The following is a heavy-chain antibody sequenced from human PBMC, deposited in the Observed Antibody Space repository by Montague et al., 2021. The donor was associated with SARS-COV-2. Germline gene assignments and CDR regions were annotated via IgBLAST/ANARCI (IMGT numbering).Heavy chain of an antibody. CDR1: GGSISSSSYY. J-gene: IGHJ6*03. CDR2: IYYSGST. D-gene: IGHD6-13*01. Sequence: SETLSLTCTVSGGSISSSSYYWGWIRQPPGKGLEWIGSIYYSGSTYYNPSLKSRVTISVDTSKNQFSLKLSSVTAADTAVYYCASSWLYYYYMDVWGKETTVTVSS. CDR3: ASSWLYYYYMDV. V-gene: IGHV4-39*01.